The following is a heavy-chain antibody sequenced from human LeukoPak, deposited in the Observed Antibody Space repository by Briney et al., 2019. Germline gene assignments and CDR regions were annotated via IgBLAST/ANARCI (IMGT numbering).Heavy chain of an antibody. CDR3: ARDLATKGYFDL. Sequence: ASVKVSCKASGYTFTGYYMHWVRQAPGQGLEWMGWINPNSGGTSYAQKFQGRVTMTRDTSISTAYMELSRLRSDDTAVYYCARDLATKGYFDLWGRGTLVTVSS. J-gene: IGHJ2*01. CDR1: GYTFTGYY. D-gene: IGHD1-14*01. CDR2: INPNSGGT. V-gene: IGHV1-2*02.